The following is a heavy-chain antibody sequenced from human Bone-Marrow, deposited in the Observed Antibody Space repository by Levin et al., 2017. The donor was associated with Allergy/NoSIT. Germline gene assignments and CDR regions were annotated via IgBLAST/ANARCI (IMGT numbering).Heavy chain of an antibody. J-gene: IGHJ4*02. V-gene: IGHV3-30-3*01. CDR1: EFTFSSHA. CDR2: ISYDGTNL. D-gene: IGHD3-22*01. Sequence: GGSLRLSCAASEFTFSSHAMHWVRQAPGKGLEWVAVISYDGTNLFYADSVKGRFTISRDNSKNTLYLQMNSLRTEDTAVYYCARGLEGTYYYDSSGYYPRLDYWGQGTLVTVSS. CDR3: ARGLEGTYYYDSSGYYPRLDY.